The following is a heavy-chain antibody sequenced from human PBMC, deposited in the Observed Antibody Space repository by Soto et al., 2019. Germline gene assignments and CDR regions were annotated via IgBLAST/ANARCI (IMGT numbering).Heavy chain of an antibody. V-gene: IGHV2-26*01. Sequence: KESGPVLVKPTETLTLTCSVSGFSLSNTRLGVSWIRQPPGKALEWLAHIFSNAEKSYNTSLESRLTISRDTSKNQVVLTMTNTDPVHTATYYFPRMWIVEGYPQRRGQGILVTVSS. CDR2: IFSNAEK. CDR1: GFSLSNTRLG. J-gene: IGHJ1*01. D-gene: IGHD6-25*01. CDR3: PRMWIVEGYPQR.